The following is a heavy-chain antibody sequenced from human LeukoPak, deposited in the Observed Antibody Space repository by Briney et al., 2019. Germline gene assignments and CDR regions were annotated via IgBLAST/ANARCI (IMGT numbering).Heavy chain of an antibody. J-gene: IGHJ4*02. CDR3: AKGGSIAARLGVDY. CDR2: IRYDGSNK. D-gene: IGHD6-6*01. CDR1: GFTFSSYG. V-gene: IGHV3-30*02. Sequence: GGSLRPSCAASGFTFSSYGMHWVRQAPGKGLEWVAFIRYDGSNKYYADSVKGRFTISRDNSKNTLYLQMNSLRAEDTAVYYCAKGGSIAARLGVDYWGQGTLVTVSS.